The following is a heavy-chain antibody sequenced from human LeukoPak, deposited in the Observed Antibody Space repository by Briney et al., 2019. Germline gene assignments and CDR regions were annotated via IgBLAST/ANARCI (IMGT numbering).Heavy chain of an antibody. V-gene: IGHV1-2*06. CDR2: INPNSGGT. Sequence: ASVKVSCKASGYTFTGYYMHWVRQAPGQGLERMGRINPNSGGTNYAQKFQDRVTMTRDTSISTAYMELSRLRSDDTAVYYCARPYSSSWFDYWGQGTLVTVSS. CDR3: ARPYSSSWFDY. CDR1: GYTFTGYY. D-gene: IGHD6-13*01. J-gene: IGHJ4*02.